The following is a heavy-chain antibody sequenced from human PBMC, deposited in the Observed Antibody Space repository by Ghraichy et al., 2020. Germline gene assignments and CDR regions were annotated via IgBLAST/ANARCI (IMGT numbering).Heavy chain of an antibody. D-gene: IGHD2-15*01. CDR2: ISYDGSNK. CDR1: GFTFSSYA. V-gene: IGHV3-30*04. CDR3: ARDAGVAATPNQIDY. J-gene: IGHJ4*02. Sequence: GGSLRLSCAASGFTFSSYAMHWVRQAPGKGLEWVAVISYDGSNKYYADSVKGRFNISRDNSKNTLYLQMNSLRAEDTAVYYCARDAGVAATPNQIDYWGQGTLVTVSS.